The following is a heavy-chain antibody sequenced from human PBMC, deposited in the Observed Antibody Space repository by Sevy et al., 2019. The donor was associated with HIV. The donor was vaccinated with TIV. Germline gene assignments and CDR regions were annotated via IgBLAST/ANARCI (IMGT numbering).Heavy chain of an antibody. CDR3: ARGSSSWYDY. D-gene: IGHD2-2*01. J-gene: IGHJ4*02. V-gene: IGHV1-18*01. Sequence: ASVKVSCKASGYTFTTYNIVWVRQAPGQGLEWLAWMSPYNGNKNYAQRVQGRVTMTTDKFTDTAFLELRSLKFDDTAVYYCARGSSSWYDYWGQGTLVTVSS. CDR1: GYTFTTYN. CDR2: MSPYNGNK.